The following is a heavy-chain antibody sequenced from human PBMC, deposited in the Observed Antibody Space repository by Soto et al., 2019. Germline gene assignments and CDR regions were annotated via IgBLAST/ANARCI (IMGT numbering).Heavy chain of an antibody. J-gene: IGHJ3*01. CDR3: AKDFRRYGEPARS. CDR2: ISGSGVST. Sequence: EVQLLESGGGLVQPGGSLRLSCAASGFTFSSYAMTWVRQAPGTGLEWVSAISGSGVSTYYADSLKGRFTISRDNSKNPLYLQMNSLRAEDAAVYYCAKDFRRYGEPARSWGQGTMVTVSS. D-gene: IGHD4-17*01. CDR1: GFTFSSYA. V-gene: IGHV3-23*01.